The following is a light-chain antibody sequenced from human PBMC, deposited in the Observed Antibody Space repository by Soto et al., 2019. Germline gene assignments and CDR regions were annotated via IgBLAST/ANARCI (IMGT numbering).Light chain of an antibody. CDR1: QSVSSSY. CDR3: QQYGSSPPT. J-gene: IGKJ1*01. Sequence: PEERATLSCRASQSVSSSYLAWYQQKPGQAPRLLIYGASSRATGIPDRFSGSGSGTDFTLTISRLEPEDFAVYYCQQYGSSPPTFGQGTKVEIK. CDR2: GAS. V-gene: IGKV3-20*01.